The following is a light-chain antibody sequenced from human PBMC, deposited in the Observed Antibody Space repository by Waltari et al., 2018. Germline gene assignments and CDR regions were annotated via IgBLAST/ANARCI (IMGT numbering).Light chain of an antibody. V-gene: IGKV2-30*02. CDR1: QRLVHRDGGTY. CDR3: MQGTHWPPS. J-gene: IGKJ4*01. Sequence: DVVMTQSPLSLPVTLGQPVSISCRSSQRLVHRDGGTYLNWFHQRPGQSPRRLIYRVSNRDSGVPDRFSGSGSGSDFTLIISRVEAEDVGVYFCMQGTHWPPSFGGGTKVEIK. CDR2: RVS.